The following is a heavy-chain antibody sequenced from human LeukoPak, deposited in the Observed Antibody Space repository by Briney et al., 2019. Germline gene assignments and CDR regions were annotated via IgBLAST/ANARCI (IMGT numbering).Heavy chain of an antibody. CDR3: ARAQTDYYDSSGYGVRYWYFDL. CDR2: IKQDGSEK. CDR1: GFTFSNYW. D-gene: IGHD3-22*01. V-gene: IGHV3-7*01. J-gene: IGHJ2*01. Sequence: PGGSLRLSCAASGFTFSNYWMSWVRQAPGKGLEWVANIKQDGSEKYYVDSVKGRFTISRDNAKNTLYLQMNSLRAEDTAVYYCARAQTDYYDSSGYGVRYWYFDLWGRGTLVTVSS.